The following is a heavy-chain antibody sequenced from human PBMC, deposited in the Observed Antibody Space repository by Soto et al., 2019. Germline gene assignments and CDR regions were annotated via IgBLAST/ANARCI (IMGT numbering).Heavy chain of an antibody. D-gene: IGHD6-13*01. Sequence: QVELVEAGGGVVQPGRSLGLSCAASGFTLSTYGIHWVRQAPGKGLEWVAAMSYDGTKEYYADSVKGRFTISRDNSRNTLFLQLNSLRAEDTAVYYCAKEYGSTWIDHWGQGTLVTVSS. CDR1: GFTLSTYG. CDR3: AKEYGSTWIDH. CDR2: MSYDGTKE. V-gene: IGHV3-30*18. J-gene: IGHJ4*02.